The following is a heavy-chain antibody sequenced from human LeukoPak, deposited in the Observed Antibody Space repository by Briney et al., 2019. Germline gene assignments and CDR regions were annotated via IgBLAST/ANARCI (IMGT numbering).Heavy chain of an antibody. CDR2: IKQDGSEK. CDR3: ARDRATLRV. J-gene: IGHJ6*02. Sequence: GGSLRLSCAASGFTFNSYWMSWVRQAPGKGLEWVANIKQDGSEKCYVDSLKGRFTISRDNAKNSLYLQMNSLRAEDTAVYYCARDRATLRVWGQGTTVIVSS. CDR1: GFTFNSYW. V-gene: IGHV3-7*01.